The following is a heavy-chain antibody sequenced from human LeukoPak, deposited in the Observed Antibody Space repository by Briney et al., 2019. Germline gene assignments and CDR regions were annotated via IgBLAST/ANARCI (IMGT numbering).Heavy chain of an antibody. Sequence: SETLSLTCTVSGGSISSYYWSWIRQPAGNGLEWIGRIYTSGSTNYNPSLKSRVTISVDTSKNQFSLKLSSVTAADTAVYYCARNRILDYYDSSGYSDYWGQGTLVTVSS. J-gene: IGHJ4*02. D-gene: IGHD3-22*01. CDR1: GGSISSYY. V-gene: IGHV4-4*07. CDR2: IYTSGST. CDR3: ARNRILDYYDSSGYSDY.